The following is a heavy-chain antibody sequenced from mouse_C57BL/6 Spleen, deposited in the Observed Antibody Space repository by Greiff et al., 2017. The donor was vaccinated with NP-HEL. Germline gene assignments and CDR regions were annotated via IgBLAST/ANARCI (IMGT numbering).Heavy chain of an antibody. J-gene: IGHJ2*01. V-gene: IGHV3-6*01. Sequence: DVKLQESGPGLVKPSQSLSLTCSVTGYSITSGYYWNWIRQFPGNKLEWMGYISYDGSNKYNPSPKNRISITRDTSKIQFFMKLNSVTTEDTATYYCARYYYGSSFDFDYWGQGTTLTVSS. CDR2: ISYDGSN. CDR3: ARYYYGSSFDFDY. CDR1: GYSITSGYY. D-gene: IGHD1-1*01.